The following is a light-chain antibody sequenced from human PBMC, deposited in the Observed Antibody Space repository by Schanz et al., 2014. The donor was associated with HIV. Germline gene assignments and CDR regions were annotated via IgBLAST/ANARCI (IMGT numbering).Light chain of an antibody. Sequence: QSVLTQPPSASGAPGQTVTISCSGGSSNTGTNVVNWYQQLPGTAPKLLIYNNDQRPSGVPDRFSGSRSVTSASLAIDGLRSEDGADYFCATWNDSLKGYVFGSGTKLTVL. CDR3: ATWNDSLKGYV. CDR2: NND. J-gene: IGLJ1*01. CDR1: SSNTGTNV. V-gene: IGLV1-44*01.